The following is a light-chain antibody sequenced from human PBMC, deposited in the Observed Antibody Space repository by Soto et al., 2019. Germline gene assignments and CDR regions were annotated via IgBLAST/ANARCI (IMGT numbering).Light chain of an antibody. CDR3: QQYGTSEII. J-gene: IGKJ5*01. Sequence: EIVLTQSPGTLSLSPGERATLSCRASQTLSNSFIAWYQQKPGEAPRLLIYDTSSRATGVPDRYNASVSGTDFTLTISRLEPEDFAVFFCQQYGTSEIIFGQGTRLEIK. V-gene: IGKV3-20*01. CDR1: QTLSNSF. CDR2: DTS.